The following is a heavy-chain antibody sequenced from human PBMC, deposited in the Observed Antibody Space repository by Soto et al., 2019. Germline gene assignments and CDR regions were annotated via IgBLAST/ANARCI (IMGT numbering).Heavy chain of an antibody. CDR2: ISYDGSNK. V-gene: IGHV3-30*18. CDR1: GFTFSSYG. D-gene: IGHD6-6*01. Sequence: PGGSLRLSCAASGFTFSSYGMHWVRQAPGKGLEWVAVISYDGSNKYYADSVKGRFTISRDNSKNTLYLQMNSLRAEDTAVYYCAKGDRQLPPYYYYGMDVWGQGTTVTVSS. J-gene: IGHJ6*02. CDR3: AKGDRQLPPYYYYGMDV.